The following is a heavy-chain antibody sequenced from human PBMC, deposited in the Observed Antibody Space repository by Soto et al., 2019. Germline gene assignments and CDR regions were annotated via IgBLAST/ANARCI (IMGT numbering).Heavy chain of an antibody. CDR1: GGTFSGYA. V-gene: IGHV1-69*01. CDR3: ASPHSSGYYFPIDY. J-gene: IGHJ4*02. Sequence: QVQLVQSGAEVKKPGSSVKVSCKASGGTFSGYAISWVRQAPGQGLEWMGGIIPIFGTANYAQKFQGRVTITADESTSTAYMELSSLRSEDTAVYYCASPHSSGYYFPIDYWGQGTLVTVSS. CDR2: IIPIFGTA. D-gene: IGHD3-22*01.